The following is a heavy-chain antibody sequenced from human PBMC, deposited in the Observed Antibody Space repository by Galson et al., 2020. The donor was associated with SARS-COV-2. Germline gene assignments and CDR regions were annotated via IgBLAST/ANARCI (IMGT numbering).Heavy chain of an antibody. J-gene: IGHJ4*02. CDR3: ARVRVYSGYDYHYYFDY. CDR2: IYYSGST. Sequence: SETLSLTCTVSGGSISSGGYYWSWIRQHPGKGLEWIGYIYYSGSTYYNPSLKSRVTISVDTSKNQFSLKLSSVTAADTAVYYCARVRVYSGYDYHYYFDYWGQGTLVTVSS. CDR1: GGSISSGGYY. D-gene: IGHD5-12*01. V-gene: IGHV4-31*03.